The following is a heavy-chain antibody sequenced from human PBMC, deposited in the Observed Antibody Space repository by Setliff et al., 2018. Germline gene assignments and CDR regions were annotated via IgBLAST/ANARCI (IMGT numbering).Heavy chain of an antibody. Sequence: ASVKVSCKTSGYGFTSHYFHWLRQAPGQGLEWMGIVNPSGGKTTLSQKFQGRVSMTADASTATVYMELHSLTSDDTAVYYCARRPRAVYGSGRRNWFLDYWGQGTLVTVSS. CDR3: ARRPRAVYGSGRRNWFLDY. CDR2: VNPSGGKT. V-gene: IGHV1-46*01. J-gene: IGHJ4*02. D-gene: IGHD3-10*01. CDR1: GYGFTSHY.